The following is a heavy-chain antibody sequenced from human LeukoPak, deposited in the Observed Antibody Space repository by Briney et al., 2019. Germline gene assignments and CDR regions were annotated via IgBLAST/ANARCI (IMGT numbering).Heavy chain of an antibody. V-gene: IGHV3-74*01. Sequence: GGSLRLSCVASGFTFSSYWMHWVRQAPGKGLVWVSRIKSDGSTNYADCVKGRFTISRDNAKNTVSLQMSSLRAEDTGVYFCARAPSEIGGYYPEYFRHWGQGTLVTVSS. D-gene: IGHD3-22*01. CDR1: GFTFSSYW. CDR3: ARAPSEIGGYYPEYFRH. CDR2: IKSDGST. J-gene: IGHJ1*01.